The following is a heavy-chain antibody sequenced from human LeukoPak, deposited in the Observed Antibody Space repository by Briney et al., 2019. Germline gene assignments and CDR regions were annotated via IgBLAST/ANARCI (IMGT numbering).Heavy chain of an antibody. V-gene: IGHV4-59*01. D-gene: IGHD1-26*01. CDR3: ARRGGSPLGAFDI. J-gene: IGHJ3*02. CDR1: GFTFSSYA. Sequence: GSLRLSCAASGFTFSSYAMSWVRQAPGKGLECIGYIFYTESANYNPSLKSRVTISVDTSKSQFSLKLSSVTAADTAVYYCARRGGSPLGAFDIWGQGTMVTVSS. CDR2: IFYTESA.